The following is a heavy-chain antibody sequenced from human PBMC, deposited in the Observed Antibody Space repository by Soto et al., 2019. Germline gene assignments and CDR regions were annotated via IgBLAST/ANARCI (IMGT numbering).Heavy chain of an antibody. J-gene: IGHJ5*02. CDR3: ARDGYNWNDRDWFDP. CDR1: GFTFSSYS. D-gene: IGHD1-1*01. CDR2: ISSSSSYI. Sequence: EVQLVESGGGLVKPGGSLRLSCAASGFTFSSYSMNWVRQAPGKGLEWVSSISSSSSYIYYADSVKGRFTISRDNAKNSLYLQMNSLRAEDTAVYYCARDGYNWNDRDWFDPWGQGTLVTVSS. V-gene: IGHV3-21*01.